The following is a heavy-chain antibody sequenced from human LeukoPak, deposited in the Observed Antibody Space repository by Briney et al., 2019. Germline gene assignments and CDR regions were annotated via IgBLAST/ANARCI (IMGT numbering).Heavy chain of an antibody. CDR1: GFTFSSYG. Sequence: GGSLRLSCAASGFTFSSYGMHWVRQAPGKGLEWVAFIRYDGSNKYYADSVKGRFTISRDNSKNTLYLQMNSLRAEDTAVYYCAKAPNNYCSSTSCYVDAFDIWGQGTMVTVSS. V-gene: IGHV3-30*02. CDR2: IRYDGSNK. J-gene: IGHJ3*02. CDR3: AKAPNNYCSSTSCYVDAFDI. D-gene: IGHD2-2*01.